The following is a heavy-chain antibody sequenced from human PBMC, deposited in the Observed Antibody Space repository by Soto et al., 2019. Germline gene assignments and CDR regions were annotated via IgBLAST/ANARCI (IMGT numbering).Heavy chain of an antibody. CDR2: IYNSGST. Sequence: KPSETLSLTCSVSGGSIRSFSWSWIRQPPGRGLEWIGYIYNSGSTNYNPSLKSRATISVDTSKNQFSLTLTSVTAADTAVYYCARFHKYSEANWFDPWGQGTLVTVSS. J-gene: IGHJ5*02. CDR1: GGSIRSFS. V-gene: IGHV4-4*09. CDR3: ARFHKYSEANWFDP. D-gene: IGHD2-15*01.